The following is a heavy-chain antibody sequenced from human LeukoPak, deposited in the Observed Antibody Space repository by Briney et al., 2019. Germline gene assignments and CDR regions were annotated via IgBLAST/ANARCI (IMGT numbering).Heavy chain of an antibody. CDR3: ARTYSSSWYLSLWFDP. J-gene: IGHJ5*02. D-gene: IGHD6-13*01. Sequence: SETLSLTCAVYGGSFSGYYWSWIRQPPGKGLEWIGEINHSGSTNYNPSLKSRVTVSVDTSKNQFSLKLSSVTAADTAVYYCARTYSSSWYLSLWFDPWGQGTLVTVSS. CDR1: GGSFSGYY. V-gene: IGHV4-34*01. CDR2: INHSGST.